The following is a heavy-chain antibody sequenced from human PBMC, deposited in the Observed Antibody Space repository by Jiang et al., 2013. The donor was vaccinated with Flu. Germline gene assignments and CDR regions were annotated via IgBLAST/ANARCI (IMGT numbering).Heavy chain of an antibody. D-gene: IGHD4-23*01. CDR2: TA. Sequence: TANYAQKFQGRVTITADESTSTAYMELSSLRSEDTAVYYCARGTVVNEYLFDYWGQGTLVTVSS. CDR3: ARGTVVNEYLFDY. J-gene: IGHJ4*02. V-gene: IGHV1-69*01.